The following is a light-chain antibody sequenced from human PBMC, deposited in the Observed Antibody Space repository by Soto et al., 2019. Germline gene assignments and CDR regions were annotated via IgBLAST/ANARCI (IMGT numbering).Light chain of an antibody. Sequence: QSVLTQPASVSGCPGQSITISCTGTSSDVGAYTYVSWYQQHPGKAPKLMIFEVSDRPSRVSNRFSGSKSGNTASLTISGLQAEDEADYYCSSYTTSNTLVFGGGTKLTVL. CDR3: SSYTTSNTLV. CDR2: EVS. CDR1: SSDVGAYTY. V-gene: IGLV2-14*01. J-gene: IGLJ2*01.